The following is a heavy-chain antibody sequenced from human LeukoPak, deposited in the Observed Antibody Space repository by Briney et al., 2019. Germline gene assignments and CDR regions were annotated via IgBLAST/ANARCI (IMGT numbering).Heavy chain of an antibody. CDR3: ARQGSRGVCSSTSCYIHYYYYYMDV. V-gene: IGHV4-4*02. Sequence: SGTLSLTCAVSGGSISSSNWWSWVRQPPGKGLEWIGEIYHSGSTNYNPSLKSRVTISVDTSKNQFSLKLSSVTAADTAVYYCARQGSRGVCSSTSCYIHYYYYYMDVWGKGTTVTVSS. D-gene: IGHD2-2*02. J-gene: IGHJ6*03. CDR2: IYHSGST. CDR1: GGSISSSNW.